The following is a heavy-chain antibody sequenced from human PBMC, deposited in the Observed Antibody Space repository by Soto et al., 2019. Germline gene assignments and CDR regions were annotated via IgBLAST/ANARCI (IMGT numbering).Heavy chain of an antibody. V-gene: IGHV4-30-4*01. CDR1: GDSISSADYY. D-gene: IGHD1-1*01. J-gene: IGHJ6*02. CDR3: ARDLWVEPELYYYGMDV. Sequence: SETLSLTCTVSGDSISSADYYWIWIRHTPGKGLEWIGHIFYSGTTYYNPSLKSRLTISVDTSKNHFSLRLTSVTAADTAVYYCARDLWVEPELYYYGMDVWGQGTTVTVSS. CDR2: IFYSGTT.